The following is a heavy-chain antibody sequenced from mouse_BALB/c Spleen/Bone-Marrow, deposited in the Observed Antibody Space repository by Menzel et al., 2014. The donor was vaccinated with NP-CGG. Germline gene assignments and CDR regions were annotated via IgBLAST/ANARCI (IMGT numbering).Heavy chain of an antibody. J-gene: IGHJ3*01. CDR3: ASYDGGFAY. CDR2: INPYNGAT. Sequence: EVQLQQSGPELVKPGASVKISCKASGYSFTGYYMHWVKQSHVKGLEWIGRINPYNGATSYNQNFKDKASLTVDKSSSTAYMELHSLTSEDSAVYYCASYDGGFAYWGQGTLVTVSA. CDR1: GYSFTGYY. V-gene: IGHV1-26*01. D-gene: IGHD2-12*01.